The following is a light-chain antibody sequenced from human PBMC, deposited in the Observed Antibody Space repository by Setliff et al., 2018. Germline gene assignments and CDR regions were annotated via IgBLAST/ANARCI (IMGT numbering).Light chain of an antibody. Sequence: QSALAQPRSVSGSPGQSVTISCTGTSSDVGGYNYVSWYQQRPGKAPKLMIFDVSRRPSWVPDRFSGSKSGNTASLTISGLQAEDEADYYCCSYAGIYTFVFGSGTKVTVL. CDR1: SSDVGGYNY. V-gene: IGLV2-11*01. CDR2: DVS. J-gene: IGLJ1*01. CDR3: CSYAGIYTFV.